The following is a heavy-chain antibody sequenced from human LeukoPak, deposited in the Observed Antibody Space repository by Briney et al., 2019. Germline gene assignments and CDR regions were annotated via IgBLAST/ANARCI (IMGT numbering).Heavy chain of an antibody. J-gene: IGHJ5*02. CDR2: INHSGST. D-gene: IGHD6-13*01. CDR3: ATAAGYWFDP. CDR1: GGSFSGYC. V-gene: IGHV4-34*01. Sequence: RASETLSLTCAVYGGSFSGYCWSWIRHPPGKGLEWIGEINHSGSTNYNPSLKSRVTISVDTSKNQFSLKLSSVTAADTAVYYCATAAGYWFDPWGQGTLVTVSS.